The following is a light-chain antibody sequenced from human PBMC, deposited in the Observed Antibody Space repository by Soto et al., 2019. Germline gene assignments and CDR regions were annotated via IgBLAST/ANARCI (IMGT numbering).Light chain of an antibody. V-gene: IGKV1-9*01. CDR2: STS. J-gene: IGKJ3*01. CDR1: QGLSSY. Sequence: DIQLTQSPSFLSGSVGDRVTITCRASQGLSSYLAWYQQKPGMAPKLLIYSTSTLQSGVPARFSGSASGTEFTLTISSLQPEDFATYYCQQLNSYPLTFGPGTKVDI. CDR3: QQLNSYPLT.